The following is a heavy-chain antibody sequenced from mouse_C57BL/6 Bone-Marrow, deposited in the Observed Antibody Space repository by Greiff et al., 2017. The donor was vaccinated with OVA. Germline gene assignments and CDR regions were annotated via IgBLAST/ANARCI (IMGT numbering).Heavy chain of an antibody. CDR2: IDPENGDT. J-gene: IGHJ3*01. CDR1: GFNIKDDY. V-gene: IGHV14-4*01. CDR3: TTPSLPWFAY. Sequence: VQLQQSGAELVRPGASVKLSCTASGFNIKDDYMHWVKQRPEQGLEWIGWIDPENGDTEYASKFQGKATITADTSSNTAYLQLSRLTSEDTAVYYCTTPSLPWFAYWGQGTLVTVSA.